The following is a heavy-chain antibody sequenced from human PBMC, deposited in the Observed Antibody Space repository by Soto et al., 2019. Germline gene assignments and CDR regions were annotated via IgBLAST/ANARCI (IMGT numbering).Heavy chain of an antibody. D-gene: IGHD3-22*01. Sequence: GGSLRLSCAASGFTFSGYAMSWVRQAPGKGLEWVSGISGSGGSTYYADSVKGRFTISRDNSKNTLYLQMNSLRAEDTAVYYCAKDYYDSSGHFDYWGQGTLVTVSS. CDR3: AKDYYDSSGHFDY. V-gene: IGHV3-23*01. J-gene: IGHJ4*02. CDR2: ISGSGGST. CDR1: GFTFSGYA.